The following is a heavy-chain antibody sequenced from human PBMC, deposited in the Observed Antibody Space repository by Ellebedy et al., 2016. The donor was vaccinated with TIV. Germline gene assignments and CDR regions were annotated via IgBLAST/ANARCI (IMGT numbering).Heavy chain of an antibody. D-gene: IGHD3-10*01. CDR1: GFSLTTSDTG. V-gene: IGHV2-5*02. CDR2: IYWDDNK. Sequence: SGPTLVTPTRILRLTCSFSGFSLTTSDTGVAWIRQPPGEALEWLTTIYWDDNKFYRPSLENRLTITKDTARNRVLLTMTEVDPMDTGTYYCARVINYSDHGGIYYGIIDPWGPGTLVTVSS. J-gene: IGHJ5*02. CDR3: ARVINYSDHGGIYYGIIDP.